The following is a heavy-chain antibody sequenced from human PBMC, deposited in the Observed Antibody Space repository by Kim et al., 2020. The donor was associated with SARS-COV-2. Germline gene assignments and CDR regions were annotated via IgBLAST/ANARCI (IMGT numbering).Heavy chain of an antibody. D-gene: IGHD6-19*01. CDR3: AREGSGWYSGAFDI. Sequence: ASVKVSCKASGYTFTSYYMHWVRQAPGQGLEWMGIINPSGGSTSYAQKFQGRVTMTRDTSTSTVYMELRSLRYEDTAVYNCAREGSGWYSGAFDIWRQGTMVTVSS. CDR1: GYTFTSYY. CDR2: INPSGGST. V-gene: IGHV1-46*01. J-gene: IGHJ3*02.